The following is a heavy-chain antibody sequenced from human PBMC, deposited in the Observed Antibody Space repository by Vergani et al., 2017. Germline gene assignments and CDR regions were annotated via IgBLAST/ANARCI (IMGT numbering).Heavy chain of an antibody. CDR3: ARVDFEGIAAAGPIDY. Sequence: QVQLQESGPGLVKPSETLSLTCTVPGVSISSYYWSWIRQPPGKGLEWIGYIYYSGSTNYNPSLKSRVTISVDTSKNQFSLKLSSVTAADTAVYYCARVDFEGIAAAGPIDYWGQGTLVTVSS. V-gene: IGHV4-59*01. CDR2: IYYSGST. D-gene: IGHD6-13*01. CDR1: GVSISSYY. J-gene: IGHJ4*02.